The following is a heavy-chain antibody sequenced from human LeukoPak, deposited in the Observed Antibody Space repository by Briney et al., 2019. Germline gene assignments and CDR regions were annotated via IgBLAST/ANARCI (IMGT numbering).Heavy chain of an antibody. CDR3: ASGLWFGELEVDY. CDR1: GYTFTSYN. J-gene: IGHJ4*02. V-gene: IGHV1-8*01. D-gene: IGHD3-10*01. Sequence: GGSVRVSCAASGYTFTSYNINWVRQATGQGLEWMGWMNPNSGNTGYAQKFQGRVTMTRNTSISTAYMELSSLRSEDTAVYYCASGLWFGELEVDYWGQGTLVTVSS. CDR2: MNPNSGNT.